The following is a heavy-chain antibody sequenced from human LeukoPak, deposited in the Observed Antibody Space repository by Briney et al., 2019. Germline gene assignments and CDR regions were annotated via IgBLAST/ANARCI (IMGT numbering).Heavy chain of an antibody. Sequence: GGSLRLSCAASGFTFSSYAMSWVRQAPGKGLEWVSAISGSGGSTYYAGSVKGRFTISRDNSKNTLYLQMNSLRAEDTAVYYCAKRPHSGLYYFDYWGQGTLVTVSS. CDR3: AKRPHSGLYYFDY. CDR2: ISGSGGST. D-gene: IGHD3-22*01. V-gene: IGHV3-23*01. J-gene: IGHJ4*02. CDR1: GFTFSSYA.